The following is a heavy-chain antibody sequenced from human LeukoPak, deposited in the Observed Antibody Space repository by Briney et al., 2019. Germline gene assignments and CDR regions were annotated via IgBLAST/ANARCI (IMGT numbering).Heavy chain of an antibody. Sequence: GRSLRLSCAVSGFTFSSYWMHWVRQAPGKGLVWVSRINSDGSSTSYADSVKGRFTISRDNAENTLYLQMNSLRAEDTAVYYCARVTFDSSSWYIRAFDIWGQGTMVTVSS. CDR1: GFTFSSYW. D-gene: IGHD6-13*01. CDR2: INSDGSST. J-gene: IGHJ3*02. V-gene: IGHV3-74*01. CDR3: ARVTFDSSSWYIRAFDI.